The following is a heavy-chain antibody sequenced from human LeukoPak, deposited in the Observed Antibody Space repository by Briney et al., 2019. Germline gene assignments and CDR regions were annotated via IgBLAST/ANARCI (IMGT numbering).Heavy chain of an antibody. Sequence: SVKVSCKASRGTFSSYAISWVRQAPGQGLEWMGGIIPIFGTANYAPKFQGRVTYTRHESTSTAYMELSSLRSEDTGVYYCAREGYWGLADLWGRGTLVTVS. V-gene: IGHV1-69*01. D-gene: IGHD7-27*01. CDR1: RGTFSSYA. CDR2: IIPIFGTA. CDR3: AREGYWGLADL. J-gene: IGHJ2*01.